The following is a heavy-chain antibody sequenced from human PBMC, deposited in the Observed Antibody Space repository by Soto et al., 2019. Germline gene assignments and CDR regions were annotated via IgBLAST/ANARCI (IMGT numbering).Heavy chain of an antibody. J-gene: IGHJ6*03. V-gene: IGHV1-8*01. CDR2: MNPNSGNT. D-gene: IGHD4-4*01. Sequence: EASVKVSCKASGYTLTSYDINWVRQATGQGLEWMGWMNPNSGNTGYAQKFQGRVTMTRNTSISTAYMELSSLRSEDTAVYYCARGYSNYANYYYYYMDVWGKGTTVTVSS. CDR1: GYTLTSYD. CDR3: ARGYSNYANYYYYYMDV.